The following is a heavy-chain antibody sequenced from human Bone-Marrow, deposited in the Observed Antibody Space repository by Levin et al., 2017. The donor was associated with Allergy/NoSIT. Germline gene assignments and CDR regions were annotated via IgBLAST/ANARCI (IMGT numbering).Heavy chain of an antibody. V-gene: IGHV3-74*01. CDR3: ARGDGSGTYRDTLDI. D-gene: IGHD3-10*01. Sequence: GGSLRLSCAASGFTFSNYWMHWVRQAPGKGLVWVSRINTDESRTDYADSVKGRFTISRDNAKNTLYLQLNSLRAEDTAVYYCARGDGSGTYRDTLDIWGQGTMVTVSS. CDR1: GFTFSNYW. J-gene: IGHJ3*02. CDR2: INTDESRT.